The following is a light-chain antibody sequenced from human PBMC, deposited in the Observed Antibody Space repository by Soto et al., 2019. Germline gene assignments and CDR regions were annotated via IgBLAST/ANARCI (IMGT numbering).Light chain of an antibody. V-gene: IGLV6-57*04. Sequence: NFMLTQLHYVSESPGKTVTISCTRSSGSIGSNYVQWYQQRPGSAPTTVIYEDNQRPSGVPDRFSGSTDGSSNSASLTISVLQTEDEADYYCQSYDSNTVVFGGGTKVTVL. CDR2: EDN. CDR3: QSYDSNTVV. CDR1: SGSIGSNY. J-gene: IGLJ2*01.